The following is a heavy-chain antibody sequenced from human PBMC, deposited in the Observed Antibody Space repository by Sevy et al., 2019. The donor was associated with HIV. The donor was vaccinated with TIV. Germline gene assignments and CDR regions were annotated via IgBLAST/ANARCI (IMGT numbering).Heavy chain of an antibody. CDR3: ASHMVRGVKGDQFDY. CDR1: GGSISSGGYY. V-gene: IGHV4-31*03. CDR2: IYYSGST. D-gene: IGHD3-10*01. J-gene: IGHJ4*02. Sequence: SETLSRSCTVSGGSISSGGYYWSWIRQHPGKGLEWIGYIYYSGSTYYNPSLKSRVTISVDTSKNQFSLKLSSVTAADTAVYYCASHMVRGVKGDQFDYWGQGTLVTVSS.